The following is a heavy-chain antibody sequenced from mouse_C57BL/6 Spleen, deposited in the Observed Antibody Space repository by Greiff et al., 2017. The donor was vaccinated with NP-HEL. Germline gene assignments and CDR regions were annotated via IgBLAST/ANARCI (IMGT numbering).Heavy chain of an antibody. CDR2: IYPSDSET. CDR3: AREAYYGSSGFAY. Sequence: QVQLQQPGAELVRPGSSVKLSCKASGYTFTSYWMDWVKQRPGQGLEWIGNIYPSDSETHYNQKFKDKATLTVDKSSSTAYMQLSSLTSEDSAVYYCAREAYYGSSGFAYWGQGTLVTVSA. V-gene: IGHV1-61*01. CDR1: GYTFTSYW. J-gene: IGHJ3*01. D-gene: IGHD1-1*01.